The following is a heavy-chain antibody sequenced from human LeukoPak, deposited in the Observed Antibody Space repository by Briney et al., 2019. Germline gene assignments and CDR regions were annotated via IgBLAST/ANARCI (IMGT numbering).Heavy chain of an antibody. V-gene: IGHV4-31*03. D-gene: IGHD3-3*01. CDR3: ARGPYYDFRFDP. Sequence: SETLSLTCSVSGDSIISSGTYYYSWIRQRAGKGLEWIGYIYYSGNTFHSPSLKSRVVISLNTSKHQFSLNLTSVTAADTAVYYCARGPYYDFRFDPWGQGTLVTVSA. J-gene: IGHJ5*02. CDR2: IYYSGNT. CDR1: GDSIISSGTYY.